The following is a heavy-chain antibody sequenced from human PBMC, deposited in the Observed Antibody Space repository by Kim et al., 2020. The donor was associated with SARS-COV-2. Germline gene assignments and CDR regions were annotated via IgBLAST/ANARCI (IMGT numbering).Heavy chain of an antibody. CDR1: GFTFSSYW. CDR3: ARWRLVVAATTYYYYGMDV. CDR2: IKQDGSEK. D-gene: IGHD2-15*01. J-gene: IGHJ6*02. Sequence: GGSLRLSCAASGFTFSSYWMSWVRQAPGKGLEWVANIKQDGSEKYYVDSVKGRFTISRDNAKNSLYLQMNSLRAEDTAVYYCARWRLVVAATTYYYYGMDVWGQGTTVTVSS. V-gene: IGHV3-7*01.